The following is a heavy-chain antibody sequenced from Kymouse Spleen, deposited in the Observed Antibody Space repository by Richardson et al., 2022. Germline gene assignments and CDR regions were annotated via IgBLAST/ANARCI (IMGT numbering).Heavy chain of an antibody. D-gene: IGHD6-13*01. J-gene: IGHJ4*02. CDR2: INHSGST. CDR1: GGSFSGYY. CDR3: ARRGQQGCFDY. Sequence: QVQLQQWGAGLLKPSETLSLTCAVYGGSFSGYYWSWIRQPPGKGLEWIGEINHSGSTNYNPSLKSRVTISVDTSKNQFSLKLSSVTAADTAVYYCARRGQQGCFDYWGQGTLVTVSS. V-gene: IGHV4-34*01.